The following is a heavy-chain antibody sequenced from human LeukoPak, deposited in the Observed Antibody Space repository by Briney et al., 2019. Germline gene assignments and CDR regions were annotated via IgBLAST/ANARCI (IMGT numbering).Heavy chain of an antibody. Sequence: GASVKVSCKASGYTFTSYYMHGVRQAPGQGLEWMGIINPSGGSTSYAQKFQGRVTMTRDTTTSTVYMELSRLRSEDTAVSDCARYGPLSAESSGPSDYWGQGTLATVSS. CDR1: GYTFTSYY. J-gene: IGHJ4*02. V-gene: IGHV1-46*01. D-gene: IGHD6-25*01. CDR2: INPSGGST. CDR3: ARYGPLSAESSGPSDY.